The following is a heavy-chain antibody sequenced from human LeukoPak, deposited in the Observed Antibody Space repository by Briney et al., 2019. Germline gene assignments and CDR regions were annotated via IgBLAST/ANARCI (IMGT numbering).Heavy chain of an antibody. Sequence: PGGSLRLSCAASGFTVSSNYMSWVRQAPGKGLEWVSVIYSGGSTYYADSVKGRFTISRDNSKNTLYLQMNSLRAEDTAVYYCARGGYTYYYDSSGYYFDYWGQGTLVTVSS. CDR2: IYSGGST. J-gene: IGHJ4*02. V-gene: IGHV3-53*01. CDR3: ARGGYTYYYDSSGYYFDY. D-gene: IGHD3-22*01. CDR1: GFTVSSNY.